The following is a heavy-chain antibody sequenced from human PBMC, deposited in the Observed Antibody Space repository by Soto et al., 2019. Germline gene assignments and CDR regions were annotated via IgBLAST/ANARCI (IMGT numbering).Heavy chain of an antibody. CDR3: GRDYRFDIDL. V-gene: IGHV3-48*02. CDR1: GFTFSSQH. J-gene: IGHJ3*01. CDR2: IRDNSATR. Sequence: EVQLVESGGGLVKPGGSLRLSCVASGFTFSSQHMQWARQAPGKGLEWVSYIRDNSATRYYADSVRGRFTISRDNAQNSVFLQMNSLRDEDTAVYYCGRDYRFDIDLWGQGTMVTVSS. D-gene: IGHD3-22*01.